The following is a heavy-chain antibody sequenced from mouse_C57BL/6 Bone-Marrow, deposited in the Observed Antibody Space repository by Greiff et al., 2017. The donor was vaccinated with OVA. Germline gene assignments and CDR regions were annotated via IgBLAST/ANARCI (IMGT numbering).Heavy chain of an antibody. Sequence: VKLVESGPGLVQPSQSLSITCTVSGFSLTSYGVHWVRQSPGKGLEWLGVIWSGGSTAYNAAFISRLSISKDNSKSQVFFKMNSLQADDTAIYYCARNSSTTVWDYWGQGTTLTVSS. D-gene: IGHD1-1*01. CDR2: IWSGGST. J-gene: IGHJ2*01. CDR1: GFSLTSYG. V-gene: IGHV2-2*01. CDR3: ARNSSTTVWDY.